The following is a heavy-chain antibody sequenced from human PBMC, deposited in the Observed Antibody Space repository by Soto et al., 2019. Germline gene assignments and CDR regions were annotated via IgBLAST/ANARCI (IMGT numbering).Heavy chain of an antibody. D-gene: IGHD1-1*01. J-gene: IGHJ5*02. CDR1: GGSISSGGYS. Sequence: QLQLQESGSGLVRPSQTLSLTCAVSGGSISSGGYSWNWIRQPPGKGLEWIGYIYHSGSTLYNPSLKSRAXXXVXXSKNQFSLQLISVTAADTAVYYCARDQLEGNWFDPWGQGTLVTVSS. CDR3: ARDQLEGNWFDP. V-gene: IGHV4-30-2*01. CDR2: IYHSGST.